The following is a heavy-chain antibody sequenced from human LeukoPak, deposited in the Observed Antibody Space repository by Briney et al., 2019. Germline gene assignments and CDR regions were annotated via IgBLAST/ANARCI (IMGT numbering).Heavy chain of an antibody. Sequence: GGSLRLSCAASGFTFSNAWMSWVRQAPGKGLEWVANIKQDGSDKYYVDSVKGRFTISRDNAKNSLYLQMNSLRAEDTAVYYCARSLGYCSAGSCFPFDYWGQGTLVTVSS. CDR3: ARSLGYCSAGSCFPFDY. D-gene: IGHD2-15*01. CDR2: IKQDGSDK. V-gene: IGHV3-7*05. CDR1: GFTFSNAW. J-gene: IGHJ4*02.